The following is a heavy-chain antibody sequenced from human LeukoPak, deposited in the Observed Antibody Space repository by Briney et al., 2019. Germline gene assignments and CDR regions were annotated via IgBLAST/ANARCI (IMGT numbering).Heavy chain of an antibody. V-gene: IGHV3-9*01. D-gene: IGHD3-22*01. CDR2: ISWNSGSI. Sequence: GRSLRLSCAASGFTFDDYAMHWVRQAPGKGLEWVSGISWNSGSIGYADSVKGRFTISRDNAKNSLYLQMNSLRAEDTALYYCAKDRRNYYDSSGYPDYWGQGTLVTLSS. CDR1: GFTFDDYA. CDR3: AKDRRNYYDSSGYPDY. J-gene: IGHJ4*02.